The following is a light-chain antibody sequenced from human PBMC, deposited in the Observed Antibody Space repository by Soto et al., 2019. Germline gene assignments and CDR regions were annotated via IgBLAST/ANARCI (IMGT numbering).Light chain of an antibody. CDR2: EVS. J-gene: IGLJ2*01. V-gene: IGLV2-14*01. CDR3: SSYTSSSTLV. CDR1: SSDVGGYNY. Sequence: QSAXTQPASVSGSPGQSITISCTGTSSDVGGYNYVSWYQQHPGKAPKLMIYEVSNRPSGVSNRFSGSKSGNTASLTISGLXXEXXXXYYCSSYTSSSTLVFGGGTKLTVL.